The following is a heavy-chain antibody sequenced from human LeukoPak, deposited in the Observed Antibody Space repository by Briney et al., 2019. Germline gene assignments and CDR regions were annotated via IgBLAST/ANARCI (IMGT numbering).Heavy chain of an antibody. D-gene: IGHD3-10*01. Sequence: GGSLRLSCAASGFPFSGYSMNWVRQAPGKGLEWVSYISGSSSIIYYADSVKGRFTISRDNAKNSLHLQMNSLRAEDTAVYYCARARPYGSGRNWFDPWGQGALVTVSS. J-gene: IGHJ5*02. CDR3: ARARPYGSGRNWFDP. CDR2: ISGSSSII. V-gene: IGHV3-48*04. CDR1: GFPFSGYS.